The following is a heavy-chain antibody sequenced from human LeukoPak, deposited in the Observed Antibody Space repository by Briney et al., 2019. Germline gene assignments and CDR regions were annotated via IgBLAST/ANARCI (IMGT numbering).Heavy chain of an antibody. D-gene: IGHD3-22*01. CDR3: AREANYYDSSGYSSRFDY. CDR2: IYYSGST. Sequence: PSETLSLTCTVSGGSICSSSYYWGWIRQPPGKGLEWIGSIYYSGSTNYNPSLKSRVTISVDTSKNQFSLKLSSVTAADTAVYYCAREANYYDSSGYSSRFDYWGQGTLVTVSS. CDR1: GGSICSSSYY. V-gene: IGHV4-39*07. J-gene: IGHJ4*02.